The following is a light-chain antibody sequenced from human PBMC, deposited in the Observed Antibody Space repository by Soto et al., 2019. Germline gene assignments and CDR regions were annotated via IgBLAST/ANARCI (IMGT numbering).Light chain of an antibody. CDR1: KLGDKY. V-gene: IGLV3-1*01. J-gene: IGLJ1*01. Sequence: SYELTQPPSVSVSPGQTASITCSGDKLGDKYACWYQQKPGQSPVLVIYQDSKRPSGIPERFSGSNSGNTATLTIRGTQAMDEADYYCQAWDSSIVYVFGTGTKVTVL. CDR3: QAWDSSIVYV. CDR2: QDS.